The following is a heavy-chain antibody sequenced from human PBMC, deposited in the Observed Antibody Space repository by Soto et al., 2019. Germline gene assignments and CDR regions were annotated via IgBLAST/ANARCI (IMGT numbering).Heavy chain of an antibody. D-gene: IGHD6-13*01. Sequence: GGSLRLSCAASGFTFISYGRSWVRKAPGKGLEWVSAISGSGGSTYYADSVKGRFTISRDNSKNTLYLQMNSLRAEDTALYYCAKDAYSSSWFNWFDPWGQGTLVTVSS. CDR1: GFTFISYG. J-gene: IGHJ5*02. V-gene: IGHV3-23*01. CDR2: ISGSGGST. CDR3: AKDAYSSSWFNWFDP.